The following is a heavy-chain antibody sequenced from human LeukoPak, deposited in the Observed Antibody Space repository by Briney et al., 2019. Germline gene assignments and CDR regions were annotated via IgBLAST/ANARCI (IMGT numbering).Heavy chain of an antibody. D-gene: IGHD6-19*01. CDR1: GGSISSSSYY. J-gene: IGHJ6*02. CDR2: IYYSGRT. V-gene: IGHV4-39*01. CDR3: AVSGWAHYYGMDV. Sequence: PSETLSLTCTVSGGSISSSSYYWGWIRQPPGKGLEWIGSIYYSGRTYYNPSLKSRVTISVDTSKNQFSLKLSSVTAADTAVYYCAVSGWAHYYGMDVWGQGTTVTVSS.